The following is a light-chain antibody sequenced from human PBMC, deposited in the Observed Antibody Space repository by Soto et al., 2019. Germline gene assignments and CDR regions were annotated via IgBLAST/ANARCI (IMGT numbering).Light chain of an antibody. CDR2: DVN. CDR1: SSDVGGYNY. V-gene: IGLV2-14*03. Sequence: QSVLTQSASVSGSPGQSITISCTGTSSDVGGYNYVSWYQQHPGNAPKLMIFDVNSRPSGVSNRFSGSKSGNTASLTISGLHAEDEADYYCSSFTSISALILFGGGTKVTVL. CDR3: SSFTSISALIL. J-gene: IGLJ2*01.